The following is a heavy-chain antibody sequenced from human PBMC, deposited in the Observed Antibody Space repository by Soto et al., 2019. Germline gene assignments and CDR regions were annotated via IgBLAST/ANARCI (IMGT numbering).Heavy chain of an antibody. Sequence: PSEPMFLTWAVSGGAMGSSNWWSWIPQAQGKGLEWIGEINHSGNPYYNPSLKSRVIISVDRSKNPFSLKVRSVTASDTAVYYCARETYGDYVGYVDPWGQGIQVTVSS. CDR3: ARETYGDYVGYVDP. CDR1: GGAMGSSNW. V-gene: IGHV4-4*02. D-gene: IGHD4-17*01. CDR2: INHSGNP. J-gene: IGHJ5*02.